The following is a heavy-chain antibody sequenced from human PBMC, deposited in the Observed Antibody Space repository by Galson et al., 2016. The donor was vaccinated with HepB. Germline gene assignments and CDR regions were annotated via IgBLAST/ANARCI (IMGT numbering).Heavy chain of an antibody. CDR1: GFTLGNHA. Sequence: SLRLSCAASGFTLGNHAMHWVRQAPGKGLEWVSLIYSGGSTYYADSVKGRFTISRDNSKNTLYLQMNSLRDEDTAVYYCARGGGPAAAVWGQGTLVTVSS. V-gene: IGHV3-66*01. CDR2: IYSGGST. CDR3: ARGGGPAAAV. D-gene: IGHD6-13*01. J-gene: IGHJ4*02.